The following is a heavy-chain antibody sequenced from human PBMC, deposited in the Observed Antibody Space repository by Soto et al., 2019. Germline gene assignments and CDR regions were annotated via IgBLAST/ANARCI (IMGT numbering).Heavy chain of an antibody. J-gene: IGHJ6*02. V-gene: IGHV1-69*01. CDR3: ARGVDTAHRYYYYGMDV. CDR2: IIPIFGTA. CDR1: GGTFSSYA. Sequence: QVQLVQSGAEVKKPGSSVKVSCKASGGTFSSYAISWVRQAPGQGLEWMGGIIPIFGTANYAQKFQGRVTITADESTSTAYRERSSLRSEVTAVYYCARGVDTAHRYYYYGMDVWGQGTTVTVS. D-gene: IGHD5-18*01.